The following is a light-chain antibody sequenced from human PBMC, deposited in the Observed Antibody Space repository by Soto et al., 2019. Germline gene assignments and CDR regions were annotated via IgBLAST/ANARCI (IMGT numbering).Light chain of an antibody. Sequence: VMTQTPLSLPVTPGEPASISCRSSQSLLDTDDGHTYLDWYLQKPGQSPHLLIYTLSYRASXVXDRXSGSGSGTDFTLKISRVEADDVGVYYCMQRIEFPHTFGQGTRLEIK. CDR3: MQRIEFPHT. V-gene: IGKV2-40*01. J-gene: IGKJ5*01. CDR2: TLS. CDR1: QSLLDTDDGHTY.